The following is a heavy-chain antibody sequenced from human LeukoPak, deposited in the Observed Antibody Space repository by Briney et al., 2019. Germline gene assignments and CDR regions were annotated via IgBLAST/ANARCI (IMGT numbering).Heavy chain of an antibody. CDR2: ISGSGGST. J-gene: IGHJ4*02. V-gene: IGHV3-23*01. CDR3: AKLVPDYGDYGYFDY. CDR1: GFTFSSYA. D-gene: IGHD4-17*01. Sequence: GGSLRLSCAASGFTFSSYAMSWVRQAPGKGLEWVSAISGSGGSTYYADSVKGRFTISRDNSKNTLYLRMNSLRAEDTAVYYCAKLVPDYGDYGYFDYWGQGTLVTVSS.